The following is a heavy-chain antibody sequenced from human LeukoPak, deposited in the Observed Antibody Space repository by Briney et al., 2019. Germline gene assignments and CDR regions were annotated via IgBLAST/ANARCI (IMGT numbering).Heavy chain of an antibody. Sequence: GGSLRLSCAASGFTVSSNYMSWVRQAPGKGLEWVSVIYSGGTTYYADSVKGRFIISRDNSKNTLYLQVNSLRAEDTAVYYCARDREMATGDAFDIWGQGTMVTVSS. J-gene: IGHJ3*02. D-gene: IGHD5-24*01. CDR3: ARDREMATGDAFDI. CDR2: IYSGGTT. CDR1: GFTVSSNY. V-gene: IGHV3-66*01.